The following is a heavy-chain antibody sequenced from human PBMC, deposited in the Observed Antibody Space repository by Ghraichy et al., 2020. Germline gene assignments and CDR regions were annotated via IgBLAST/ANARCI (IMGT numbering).Heavy chain of an antibody. CDR1: GGSMTSSY. CDR3: ARSEYYYMDV. CDR2: MYFSGRT. Sequence: ESLNISCTVSGGSMTSSYWSWIRQPPGKGLEWIAYMYFSGRTEYSPSLKSRVTMSIDTSKKQFSLKLSSVTAADTAVYYCARSEYYYMDVWGKGITVTVSS. J-gene: IGHJ6*03. V-gene: IGHV4-59*01.